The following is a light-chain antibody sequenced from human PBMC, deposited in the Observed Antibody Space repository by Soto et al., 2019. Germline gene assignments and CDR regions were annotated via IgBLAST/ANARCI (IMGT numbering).Light chain of an antibody. J-gene: IGLJ2*01. CDR3: QSYDSSLSAVV. CDR1: SSNIGAGYD. CDR2: GNS. V-gene: IGLV1-40*01. Sequence: QSGLTQPPSVSGAPGQRVTISCTGSSSNIGAGYDVHWYQQLPGTAPKLLIYGNSNRPSGVPDRFSGSKSGTSASLAITGLQAEDEADYYCQSYDSSLSAVVFGGGTKLTVL.